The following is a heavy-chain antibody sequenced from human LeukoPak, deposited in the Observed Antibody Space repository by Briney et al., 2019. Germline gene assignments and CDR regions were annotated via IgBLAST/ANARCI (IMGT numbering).Heavy chain of an antibody. D-gene: IGHD4-17*01. CDR1: GGSISSGGYY. Sequence: SETLSLTCTVSGGSISSGGYYWSWIRQHPGKGLEWIGYIYYSGSTYYNPSLKSRVTISVDTSKNQFSLKLSSVTAADTAVYCCARDSVTTVIFDYWGQGTLVTVSS. J-gene: IGHJ4*02. CDR2: IYYSGST. CDR3: ARDSVTTVIFDY. V-gene: IGHV4-31*03.